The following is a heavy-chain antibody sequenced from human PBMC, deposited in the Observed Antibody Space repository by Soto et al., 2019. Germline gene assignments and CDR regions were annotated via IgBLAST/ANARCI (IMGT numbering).Heavy chain of an antibody. CDR3: ARGGSVTYDFWSGYKSPFDY. CDR2: INHSGST. D-gene: IGHD3-3*01. Sequence: PSETLSLTCAVYGGSFSGYYWSWIRQPPGKGLEWIGEINHSGSTNYNPSLKSRVTIPVDTSKNQFSLKLSSVTAADTAVYYCARGGSVTYDFWSGYKSPFDYWGQGTLVTVS. J-gene: IGHJ4*02. CDR1: GGSFSGYY. V-gene: IGHV4-34*01.